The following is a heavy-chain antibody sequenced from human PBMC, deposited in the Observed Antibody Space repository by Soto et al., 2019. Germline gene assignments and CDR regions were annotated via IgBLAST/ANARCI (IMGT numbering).Heavy chain of an antibody. CDR2: IKTKTDGGKM. Sequence: EVQVVESGGGLVKPGGSLTLSCSASGFSFDHALASWVRQAPGRGLEWGGLIKTKTDGGKMDYAASVKGRFTISKDESEKTVYLQMNRLKTEHTAFYYCATTSYRNDGMFDSWGQGSLVTVSS. CDR3: ATTSYRNDGMFDS. J-gene: IGHJ4*02. D-gene: IGHD1-1*01. V-gene: IGHV3-15*01. CDR1: GFSFDHAL.